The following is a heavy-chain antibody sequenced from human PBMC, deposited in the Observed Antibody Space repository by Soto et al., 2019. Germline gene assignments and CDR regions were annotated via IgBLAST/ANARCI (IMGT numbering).Heavy chain of an antibody. Sequence: EVQLLESGGGFVQPGGSLRLSCAASGLTFTNYDLSWVRQAPGKGLEWVSTIGGGSGSTSYADSVKGRFSISRESSKNTLYLQMSSLRAEDTALYYCVTLMYSTSWYYFATWGQGTHVTISS. J-gene: IGHJ4*02. D-gene: IGHD6-13*01. CDR3: VTLMYSTSWYYFAT. CDR2: IGGGSGST. V-gene: IGHV3-23*01. CDR1: GLTFTNYD.